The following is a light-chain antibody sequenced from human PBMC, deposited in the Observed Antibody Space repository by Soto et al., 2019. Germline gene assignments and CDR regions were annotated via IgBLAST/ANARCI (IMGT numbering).Light chain of an antibody. CDR2: GAS. V-gene: IGKV3-20*01. Sequence: EIVLTQSPGTLSLSPGERATLSCRASQSVSSSYLAWYQQKPGQAPRLLIYGASSRATGIPDRFSCSGSGTDFTLTISRLEPEDFAVYYCQQYGSSPYTFGQGTKLVIK. J-gene: IGKJ2*01. CDR3: QQYGSSPYT. CDR1: QSVSSSY.